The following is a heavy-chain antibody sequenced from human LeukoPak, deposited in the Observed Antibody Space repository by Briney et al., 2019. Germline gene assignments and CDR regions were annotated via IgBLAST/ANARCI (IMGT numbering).Heavy chain of an antibody. D-gene: IGHD2-21*02. CDR3: ARGGFYCGGDCYVDY. CDR1: GGSFIPYY. V-gene: IGHV4-34*01. CDR2: INHSGGT. Sequence: SETLSLTCAVYGGSFIPYYWSWIRQPPGKGLEWIGEINHSGGTNYNPSLKSRVTISVDTSKNQFSLKLSSVTAADTAVYYCARGGFYCGGDCYVDYWGQGTLVTVSS. J-gene: IGHJ4*02.